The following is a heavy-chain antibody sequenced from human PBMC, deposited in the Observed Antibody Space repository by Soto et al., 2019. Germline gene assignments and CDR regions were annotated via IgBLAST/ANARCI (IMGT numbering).Heavy chain of an antibody. CDR3: AKSITMIVVRIDY. D-gene: IGHD3-22*01. J-gene: IGHJ4*02. V-gene: IGHV3-23*01. CDR1: GFTFSSYA. Sequence: GGSLRLSCAASGFTFSSYAMSWVRQAPGKGLEWVSAISGSGGSTYYADSVKGRFTISRDNSKNTLYLQMNSLRAEDTAVYYFAKSITMIVVRIDYWGQGTLVTVSS. CDR2: ISGSGGST.